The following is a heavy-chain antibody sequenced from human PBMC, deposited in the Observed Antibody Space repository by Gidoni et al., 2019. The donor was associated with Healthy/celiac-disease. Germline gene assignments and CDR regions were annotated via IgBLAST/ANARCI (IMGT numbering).Heavy chain of an antibody. J-gene: IGHJ4*02. CDR2: IYYSGST. CDR3: AREARDDYVWVSYPDY. D-gene: IGHD3-16*01. Sequence: QVQLQESGPGLVKPSQTLSLTCTVSGGSISSGGYYWSWIRQHPGKGLEWIGYIYYSGSTYYNPSLTSRVTISVDTSKNQFSLKLSSVTAADTAVYYCAREARDDYVWVSYPDYWGQGTLVTVSS. V-gene: IGHV4-31*03. CDR1: GGSISSGGYY.